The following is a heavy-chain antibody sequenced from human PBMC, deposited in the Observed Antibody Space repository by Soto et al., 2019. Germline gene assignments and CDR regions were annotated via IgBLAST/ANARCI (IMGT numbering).Heavy chain of an antibody. CDR1: GGSISSSSYY. CDR2: IYYSGST. V-gene: IGHV4-39*01. Sequence: PSETLSLTCTVSGGSISSSSYYWGWIRQPPGKGLEWIGSIYYSGSTYYNPSLKSRVTISVDTSKNQFSLKLSSVTAADTAVYYCARPGTDYGMDVWGQGTTVTVSS. CDR3: ARPGTDYGMDV. J-gene: IGHJ6*02. D-gene: IGHD6-13*01.